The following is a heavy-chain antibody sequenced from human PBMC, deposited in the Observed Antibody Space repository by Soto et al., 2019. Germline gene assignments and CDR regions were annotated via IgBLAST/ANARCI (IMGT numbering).Heavy chain of an antibody. D-gene: IGHD7-27*01. CDR3: ARDLSWGSNWYYYMDV. Sequence: EVQLVESGGGLVKPGGPLGLSCETSGFIFSDCAMTWVGRAPGKGLEGFSYISSSSSVIDYADSVKGRFTVSRDNARNSLYLQMNSLRAEDTAVYYCARDLSWGSNWYYYMDVWGKGTTVTVSS. V-gene: IGHV3-48*01. J-gene: IGHJ6*03. CDR1: GFIFSDCA. CDR2: ISSSSSVI.